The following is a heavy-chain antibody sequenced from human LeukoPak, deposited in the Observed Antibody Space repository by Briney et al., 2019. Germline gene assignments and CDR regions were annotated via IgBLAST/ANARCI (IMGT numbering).Heavy chain of an antibody. D-gene: IGHD3-3*01. J-gene: IGHJ4*02. Sequence: SETLSLTCAVYGGSFSGYYWSWIRQPPGKGLEWIGEINHSGSTNYNPSLKSRVTISVDTSKSQFSFKLNSVTAADTAVYYCVKARSGYSSGSYNRPYYFDSWGQGTLVTVSS. V-gene: IGHV4-34*01. CDR3: VKARSGYSSGSYNRPYYFDS. CDR1: GGSFSGYY. CDR2: INHSGST.